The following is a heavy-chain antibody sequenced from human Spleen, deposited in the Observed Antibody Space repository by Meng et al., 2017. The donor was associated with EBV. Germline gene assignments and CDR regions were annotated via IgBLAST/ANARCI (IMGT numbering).Heavy chain of an antibody. V-gene: IGHV1-69*01. J-gene: IGHJ4*02. Sequence: QVQLVKSGAGVKKPGSAVRVSCKASGDTSSSYAVHWVRQAPGQGLEWMGGIIPILGTGNYAEKLKGRVTITADESTRTVYMDLSRLTSEDTAVYYCAREGPDRCLDYWGQGTLVTVSS. CDR3: AREGPDRCLDY. CDR2: IIPILGTG. CDR1: GDTSSSYA. D-gene: IGHD2-8*01.